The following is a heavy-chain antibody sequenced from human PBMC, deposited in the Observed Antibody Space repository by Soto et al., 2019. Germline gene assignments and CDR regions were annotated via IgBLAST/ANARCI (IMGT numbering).Heavy chain of an antibody. CDR3: TRHRVEYSSSSRSSRVFNWFDP. CDR2: IRSKANSYAT. D-gene: IGHD6-6*01. Sequence: EVQLVESGGGLVQPGGSLKLSCAASGFTFSGSAMHWVRQASGKGLEWVGRIRSKANSYATAYAASVKGRFTISRDDSKNTAYLQMNSLKTEDTAVYYCTRHRVEYSSSSRSSRVFNWFDPWGQGTLVTVSS. V-gene: IGHV3-73*02. J-gene: IGHJ5*02. CDR1: GFTFSGSA.